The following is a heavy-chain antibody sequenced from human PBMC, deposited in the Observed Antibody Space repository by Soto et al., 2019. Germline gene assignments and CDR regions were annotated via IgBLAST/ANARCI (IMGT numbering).Heavy chain of an antibody. CDR2: IDPSASNT. Sequence: PGESLKISCKGSGYSFSNYWIIWVRQMPGKGLEWMGRIDPSASNTKYSPSFQGHVTISADKSINTGYLQWSSLEASDTAMYYCARSGYCSGVASSGWLDVWGRGTAVTVSS. V-gene: IGHV5-10-1*01. CDR3: ARSGYCSGVASSGWLDV. D-gene: IGHD2-15*01. J-gene: IGHJ6*02. CDR1: GYSFSNYW.